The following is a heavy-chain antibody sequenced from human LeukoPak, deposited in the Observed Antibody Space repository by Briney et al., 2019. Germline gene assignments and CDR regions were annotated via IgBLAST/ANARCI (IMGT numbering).Heavy chain of an antibody. CDR1: GGTFSSYA. CDR2: IIPIFGTA. D-gene: IGHD1-1*01. V-gene: IGHV1-69*05. Sequence: APVKGSSKASGGTFSSYAISWVRQAPGQGLEWMGGIIPIFGTANYAQKFQGRVTITTDESTSTAYMELSSLRSEDAAVYYCARGPELKRFDEWGQGAMISVSS. CDR3: ARGPELKRFDE. J-gene: IGHJ4*02.